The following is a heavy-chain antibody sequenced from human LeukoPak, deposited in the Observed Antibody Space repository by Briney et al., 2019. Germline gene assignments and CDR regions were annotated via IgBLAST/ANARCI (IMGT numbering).Heavy chain of an antibody. J-gene: IGHJ4*02. Sequence: PSETLSLTCTVSGGSISSYYWSWIRQPPGKGLEWIGYIYYSGSTNYNPSLKSRVTISVDTSKNQFSLKLSSVTAADTAVYYCARTRERYYDSSGPGGAFDYWGQGTLVTVSS. D-gene: IGHD3-22*01. CDR3: ARTRERYYDSSGPGGAFDY. CDR2: IYYSGST. CDR1: GGSISSYY. V-gene: IGHV4-59*08.